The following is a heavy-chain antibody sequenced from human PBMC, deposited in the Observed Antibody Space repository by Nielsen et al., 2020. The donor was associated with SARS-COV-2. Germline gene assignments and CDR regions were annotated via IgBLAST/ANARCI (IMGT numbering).Heavy chain of an antibody. J-gene: IGHJ6*02. CDR2: IIPIFGTA. V-gene: IGHV1-69*13. D-gene: IGHD3-3*01. Sequence: SVKVSCKASGGTFISYAISWVRQAPGQGLEWMGGIIPIFGTANYAQKFQGRVTITADESTSTAYMELSSLRSDDTAVYYCARDRHYDFWSGYYLNGISEGYYYYGMDVWGQGTTVTVSS. CDR1: GGTFISYA. CDR3: ARDRHYDFWSGYYLNGISEGYYYYGMDV.